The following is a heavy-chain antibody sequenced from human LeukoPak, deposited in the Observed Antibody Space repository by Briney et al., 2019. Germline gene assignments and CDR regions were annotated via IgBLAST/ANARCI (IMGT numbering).Heavy chain of an antibody. CDR3: ARDYGGKGGAFDI. CDR1: GFTFSSYE. CDR2: ISSSGSTI. V-gene: IGHV3-48*03. D-gene: IGHD4-23*01. J-gene: IGHJ3*02. Sequence: GGSLRLSCAASGFTFSSYEMDWVRQAPGKGLEWVSYISSSGSTIYYADSVKGRFTISRDNAKNSLYLQMNSLRAEDTAVYYCARDYGGKGGAFDIWGQGTMVTVSS.